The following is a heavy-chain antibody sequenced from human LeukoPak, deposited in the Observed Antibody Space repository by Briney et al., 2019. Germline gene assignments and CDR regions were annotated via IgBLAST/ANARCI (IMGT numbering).Heavy chain of an antibody. CDR2: ISYDGSNK. Sequence: GGSLRLSCAASGFTFSSYAMHWVRQAPGKGLEWMAVISYDGSNKYYADSVKGRFTISRDNSKNTLYLQMNSLRAEDTAVYYCATLYGIAVAGYFDYWGQGTLVTVSS. CDR1: GFTFSSYA. J-gene: IGHJ4*02. D-gene: IGHD6-19*01. CDR3: ATLYGIAVAGYFDY. V-gene: IGHV3-30-3*01.